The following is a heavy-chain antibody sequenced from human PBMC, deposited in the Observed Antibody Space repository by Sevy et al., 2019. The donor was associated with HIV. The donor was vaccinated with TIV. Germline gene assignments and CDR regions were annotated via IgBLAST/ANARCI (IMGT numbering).Heavy chain of an antibody. D-gene: IGHD6-19*01. J-gene: IGHJ4*02. CDR1: GFTFSSFA. CDR2: ISYDGTDN. V-gene: IGHV3-30*04. CDR3: ARDGVSSGWYRGYYFDN. Sequence: GGSLRLSCAASGFTFSSFAMHWVRQAPGKGLDWVTFISYDGTDNYYADSVKGRLTISRDNSKNTLDLQMNSLRPEDTAIYYCARDGVSSGWYRGYYFDNWGQGTLVTVSS.